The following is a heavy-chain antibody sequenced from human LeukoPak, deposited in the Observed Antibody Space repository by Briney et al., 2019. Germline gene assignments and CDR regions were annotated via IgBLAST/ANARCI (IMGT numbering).Heavy chain of an antibody. D-gene: IGHD3-22*01. CDR2: IAYDGSNK. V-gene: IGHV3-30*04. CDR3: ARDSYGSGYYMDV. J-gene: IGHJ6*04. CDR1: AFTFSSYT. Sequence: GSLRLSCAASAFTFSSYTMHWVRQAPGKGLEWVTVIAYDGSNKYYADSVKGRFTISRDNSKNTLYLQMNSLRPEDTAVYYCARDSYGSGYYMDVWGKGTTITVSS.